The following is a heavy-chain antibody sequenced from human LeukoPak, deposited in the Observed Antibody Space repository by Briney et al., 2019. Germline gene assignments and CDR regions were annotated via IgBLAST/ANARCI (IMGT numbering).Heavy chain of an antibody. Sequence: GGSLRLSCAASVFTFSSYGMHWVRPAPGKGREWVAVISYDGSNKYYADSVKGRFTISRDNSKNTLYLQMNSLRAEDTAVYYCAKDRGWVQFCFDYWGQGTLVTVSS. V-gene: IGHV3-30*18. CDR1: VFTFSSYG. CDR2: ISYDGSNK. CDR3: AKDRGWVQFCFDY. J-gene: IGHJ4*02. D-gene: IGHD5-24*01.